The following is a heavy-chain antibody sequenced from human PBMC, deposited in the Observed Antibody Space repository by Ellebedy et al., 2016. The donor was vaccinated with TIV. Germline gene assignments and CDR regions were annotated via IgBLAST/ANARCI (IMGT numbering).Heavy chain of an antibody. Sequence: GESLKISCAASGFTFSRFWMGWIRQAPGKGLEWVAHIKYDEIDKYYANSVKGRFTISRDNARNSLYLQMKSLRVDDTAMYYCARDTVAVPDGDTFDFWGQGTMVTVST. CDR1: GFTFSRFW. V-gene: IGHV3-7*04. D-gene: IGHD2-2*01. J-gene: IGHJ3*01. CDR3: ARDTVAVPDGDTFDF. CDR2: IKYDEIDK.